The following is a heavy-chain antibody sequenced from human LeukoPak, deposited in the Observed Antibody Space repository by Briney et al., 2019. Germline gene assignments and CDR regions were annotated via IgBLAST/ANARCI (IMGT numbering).Heavy chain of an antibody. CDR1: GITLSTYG. CDR3: LRGGVDY. J-gene: IGHJ4*02. V-gene: IGHV3-7*01. CDR2: IKPGGGER. Sequence: PGGSLRLSCVAYGITLSTYGMKWVRQAPGKGVEWVANIKPGGGERYYGDSVKGRFTISRDNAKNSVDLQMNSLRVEDTAVYYCLRGGVDYWGEGTLVTVSS. D-gene: IGHD3-16*01.